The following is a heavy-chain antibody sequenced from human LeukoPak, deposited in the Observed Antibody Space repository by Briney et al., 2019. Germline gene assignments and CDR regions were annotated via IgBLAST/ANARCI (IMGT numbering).Heavy chain of an antibody. CDR1: VFTFFDYV. D-gene: IGHD6-13*01. Sequence: GGSLRLSCAASVFTFFDYVMSWVRQAPGKGLEWVSGINWIGGSTGYADSVKGRCTISRDNAKNSLYLQMNSLRAEDTALYYCARGVFTGDRSSWLVEYYYYMDVWGKGTTVTVSS. J-gene: IGHJ6*03. V-gene: IGHV3-20*04. CDR2: INWIGGST. CDR3: ARGVFTGDRSSWLVEYYYYMDV.